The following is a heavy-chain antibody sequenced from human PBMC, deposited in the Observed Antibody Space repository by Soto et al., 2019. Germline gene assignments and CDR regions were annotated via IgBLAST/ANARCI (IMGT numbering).Heavy chain of an antibody. D-gene: IGHD6-6*01. V-gene: IGHV4-59*01. CDR3: AAPPRY. J-gene: IGHJ4*02. CDR2: IYDSGST. Sequence: SETLSLTCTFSGGSISSYYWSWIRQPPGKGLEWIGYIYDSGSTNYNPSLKSRVTISVDTSKNQFSLKLTSVTAADTAVYYCAAPPRYWGQGTLVTVSS. CDR1: GGSISSYY.